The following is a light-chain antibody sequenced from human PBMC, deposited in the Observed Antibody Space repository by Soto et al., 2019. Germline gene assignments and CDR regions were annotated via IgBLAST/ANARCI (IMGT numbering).Light chain of an antibody. CDR1: QSIGSW. Sequence: DIQMTQSPSTLSASVGDRVTISCRASQSIGSWLAWYQQKPGKAPKLLIYKASSLESGVPSRFSGSGSGTEFTLTISSLQPDDFATYYCQQYNSYPLTFGGGTKVEIK. V-gene: IGKV1-5*03. J-gene: IGKJ4*01. CDR2: KAS. CDR3: QQYNSYPLT.